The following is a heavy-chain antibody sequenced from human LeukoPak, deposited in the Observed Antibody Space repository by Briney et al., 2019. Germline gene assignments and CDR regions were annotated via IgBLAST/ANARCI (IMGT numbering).Heavy chain of an antibody. J-gene: IGHJ4*02. Sequence: PGGSLRLSCAASGFTFSSYAMHWVRQAPGKGLEWVAVISYDGSNKYYADSVKGRFTISRDNSKNTLYLQMSSLRAEDTAVYYCARAPGRIRAVADYWGQGTLVTVSS. V-gene: IGHV3-30-3*01. CDR1: GFTFSSYA. CDR2: ISYDGSNK. CDR3: ARAPGRIRAVADY. D-gene: IGHD6-19*01.